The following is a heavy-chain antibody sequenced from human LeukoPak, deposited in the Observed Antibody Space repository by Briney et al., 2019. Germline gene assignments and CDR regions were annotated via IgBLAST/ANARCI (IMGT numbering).Heavy chain of an antibody. J-gene: IGHJ5*02. CDR2: INPNSGGT. D-gene: IGHD6-19*01. CDR3: ARRIAVAGTYWFDP. Sequence: GASVKVSCKASGYTFTGYYMHWVRQAPGQGLEWMGWINPNSGGTNYAQKFQGRVTMTRDTSISTAYMELSRLRSDDTAVYYCARRIAVAGTYWFDPWGQGTLVTVSS. CDR1: GYTFTGYY. V-gene: IGHV1-2*02.